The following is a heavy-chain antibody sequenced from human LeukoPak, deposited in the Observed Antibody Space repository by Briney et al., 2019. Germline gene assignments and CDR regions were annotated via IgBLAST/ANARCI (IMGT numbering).Heavy chain of an antibody. V-gene: IGHV4-39*01. D-gene: IGHD3-10*01. CDR2: YSGST. CDR3: ARSSYGAGSKPYWVDY. J-gene: IGHJ4*02. CDR1: GGSLSSSSYY. Sequence: SETLSLTCTVSGGSLSSSSYYWAWIRQPPGKGLEYIGSYSGSTYNNPSLKSRVTISIDTSKKQFYLKLSSVTAADTAVYFCARSSYGAGSKPYWVDYWGQGTLVTVSS.